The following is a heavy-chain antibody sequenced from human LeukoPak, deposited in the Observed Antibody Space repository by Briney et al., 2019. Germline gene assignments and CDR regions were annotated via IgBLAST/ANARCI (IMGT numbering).Heavy chain of an antibody. J-gene: IGHJ4*02. V-gene: IGHV3-53*01. D-gene: IGHD2-2*01. CDR2: IYSGGST. Sequence: GGSLRLSCAASGFTVSTYYMTWVRQAPGKGLECVSVIYSGGSTYYADSVKGRFTVSRDNSKNTLYLQMNSLRAEDTAMYYCAXGLGYCTSTTCLLPFDYWGQGTLVTVSS. CDR3: AXGLGYCTSTTCLLPFDY. CDR1: GFTVSTYY.